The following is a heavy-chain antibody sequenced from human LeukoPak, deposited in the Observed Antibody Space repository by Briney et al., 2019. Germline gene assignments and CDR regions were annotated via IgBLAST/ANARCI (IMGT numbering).Heavy chain of an antibody. CDR1: GYTFTSYG. CDR3: ARTPYYDFWSGYSYFDY. V-gene: IGHV1-18*01. D-gene: IGHD3-3*01. Sequence: ASVTVSCKASGYTFTSYGIGWVRPAPGQGLEWMGWIGAYNGNTNYAQKLQGRVTMTTDTSTSTAYMELRSLRSDDTAVYYCARTPYYDFWSGYSYFDYWGQGTLVTVSS. CDR2: IGAYNGNT. J-gene: IGHJ4*02.